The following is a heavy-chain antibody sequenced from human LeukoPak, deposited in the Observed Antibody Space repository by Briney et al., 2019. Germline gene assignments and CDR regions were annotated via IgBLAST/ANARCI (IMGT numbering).Heavy chain of an antibody. CDR2: IIPIFGTA. CDR3: ARGHENYDILTGYNVFDV. J-gene: IGHJ3*01. V-gene: IGHV1-69*13. CDR1: GYTFTSYY. D-gene: IGHD3-9*01. Sequence: GASVKVSCKASGYTFTSYYMHWVRQAPGQGLEWMGGIIPIFGTANYAQKFQGRVTITADESTSTAYMELSSLRSEDTAVYYCARGHENYDILTGYNVFDVWGQGTMVTVSS.